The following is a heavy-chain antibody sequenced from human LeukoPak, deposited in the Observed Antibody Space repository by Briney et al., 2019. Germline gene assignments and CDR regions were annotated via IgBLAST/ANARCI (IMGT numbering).Heavy chain of an antibody. J-gene: IGHJ4*02. CDR3: ARDSSLFGGSDY. V-gene: IGHV1-2*02. D-gene: IGHD3-10*02. Sequence: GASVKVSCTASGYTFTGYYMHWVRQAPGQGLEWMGWINPNSGGTNYAQDFRGRVTMTRDTSINTAYMELSRLRSDDTAVYYCARDSSLFGGSDYWGRGTLVTVSS. CDR1: GYTFTGYY. CDR2: INPNSGGT.